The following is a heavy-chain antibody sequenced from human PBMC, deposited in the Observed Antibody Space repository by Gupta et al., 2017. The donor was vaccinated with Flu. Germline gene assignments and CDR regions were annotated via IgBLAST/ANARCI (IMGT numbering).Heavy chain of an antibody. Sequence: QVQLVVSGGGVAQPGRSLRLSCAASGFPFSSYGMHWVRRAPGQGLEWVAVIWYDGSNKYYADSVKGRFTISRDNSKNTLYLQMNSLRAEDTAVYYCARDLGGIVVVPRGMDVWGQGTTVTGAS. CDR2: IWYDGSNK. D-gene: IGHD2-2*01. V-gene: IGHV3-33*01. J-gene: IGHJ6*02. CDR1: GFPFSSYG. CDR3: ARDLGGIVVVPRGMDV.